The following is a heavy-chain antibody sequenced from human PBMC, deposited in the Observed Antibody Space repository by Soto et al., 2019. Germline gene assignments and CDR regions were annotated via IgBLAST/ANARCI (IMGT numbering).Heavy chain of an antibody. J-gene: IGHJ4*02. CDR1: GITFSSYA. CDR2: ISGRGDST. D-gene: IGHD1-26*01. V-gene: IGHV3-23*01. Sequence: EVQLLESGGGLVQPGGSLRLSCAASGITFSSYAMNWVRQAPGKGLEWVSVISGRGDSTYYADSVKGRFTISRDNSKNTLYLQMNSLRAEDTAVYHCALRGSGSYFRYWGQGTLVTVSS. CDR3: ALRGSGSYFRY.